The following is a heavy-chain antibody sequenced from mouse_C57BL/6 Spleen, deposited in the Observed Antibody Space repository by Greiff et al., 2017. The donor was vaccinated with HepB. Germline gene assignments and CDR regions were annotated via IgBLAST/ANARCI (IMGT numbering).Heavy chain of an antibody. J-gene: IGHJ1*03. Sequence: QVQLQQSGAELVRPGASVKLSCKASGYTFTDYYINWVKQRPGQGLEWIARIYPGSGNTYYNEKFKGKATLTAEKSSSTAYMQLSSLTSEDSAVYFCARLNYYGSNWYFDVWGTGTTVTVSS. D-gene: IGHD1-1*01. CDR2: IYPGSGNT. V-gene: IGHV1-76*01. CDR3: ARLNYYGSNWYFDV. CDR1: GYTFTDYY.